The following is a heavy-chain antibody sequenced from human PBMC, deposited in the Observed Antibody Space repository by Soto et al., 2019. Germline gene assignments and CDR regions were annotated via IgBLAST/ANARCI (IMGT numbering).Heavy chain of an antibody. CDR1: GGTFSSYA. CDR2: IIPIFGTA. V-gene: IGHV1-69*13. CDR3: ASHIAAAPLTYSWFDP. D-gene: IGHD6-13*01. Sequence: SVKVSCKASGGTFSSYAISWVRQAPGQGLEWMGGIIPIFGTANYAQKFQGRVTITADESTSTAYMELSSLRSEDTAVYYCASHIAAAPLTYSWFDPWGQAPLGSVS. J-gene: IGHJ5*02.